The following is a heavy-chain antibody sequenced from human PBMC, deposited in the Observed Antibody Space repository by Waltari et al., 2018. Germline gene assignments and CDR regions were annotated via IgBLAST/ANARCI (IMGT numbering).Heavy chain of an antibody. D-gene: IGHD1-1*01. V-gene: IGHV2-5*01. J-gene: IGHJ4*02. Sequence: IFRNDDKRYSPSLKSRLTITKDTSKNQVVLTMTNMDPVDTATYYCVRSNNWYAATFDYWGQGTLVTVSS. CDR3: VRSNNWYAATFDY. CDR2: IFRNDDK.